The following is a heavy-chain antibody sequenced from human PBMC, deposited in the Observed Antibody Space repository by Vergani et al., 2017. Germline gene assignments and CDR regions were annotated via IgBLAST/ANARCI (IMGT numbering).Heavy chain of an antibody. Sequence: VQLVESGGGLVKPGGSLRLSCAASGFTFSSYGMHWVRQAPGKGLEWVAVISYDGSNKYYADSVKGRFTISRDNSKNTLYLQMNSLRAEDTAVYYCAKESGSYSVLYYYYGMDVWGQGTTVTVSS. V-gene: IGHV3-30*18. J-gene: IGHJ6*02. CDR2: ISYDGSNK. CDR1: GFTFSSYG. D-gene: IGHD1-26*01. CDR3: AKESGSYSVLYYYYGMDV.